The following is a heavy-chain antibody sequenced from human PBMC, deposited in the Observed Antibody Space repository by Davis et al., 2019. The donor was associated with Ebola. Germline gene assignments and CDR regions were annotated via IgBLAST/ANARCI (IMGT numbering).Heavy chain of an antibody. V-gene: IGHV4-39*01. Sequence: SETLSLTCTVSGGSISSSSHYWGWIRQPPGKGLEWIGEINHSGSTNYNPSLKSRVTISVDTSKNQFSLKVTSVTAADTAVYYCARVYYYDSSGFYYGRFDFWGQGTLVTVSS. CDR2: INHSGST. J-gene: IGHJ4*02. CDR3: ARVYYYDSSGFYYGRFDF. D-gene: IGHD3-22*01. CDR1: GGSISSSSHY.